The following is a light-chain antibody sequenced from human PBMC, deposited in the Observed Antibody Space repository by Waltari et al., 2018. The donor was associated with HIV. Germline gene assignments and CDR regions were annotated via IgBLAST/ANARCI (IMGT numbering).Light chain of an antibody. CDR3: CSYAGGYTYV. V-gene: IGLV2-11*01. CDR2: DVT. J-gene: IGLJ1*01. Sequence: QSALTQPRSVSGSPGQSVTISCPATSSDAGGYNYVSWYQQHPGKSPNSMIYDVTKRPSGVPDRFSGSKSGNTASLTISGLQTEDEADYYCCSYAGGYTYVFGTGTKVTVL. CDR1: SSDAGGYNY.